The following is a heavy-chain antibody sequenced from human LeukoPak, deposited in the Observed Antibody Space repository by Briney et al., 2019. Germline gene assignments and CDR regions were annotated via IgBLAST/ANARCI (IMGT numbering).Heavy chain of an antibody. CDR1: GYTFTSYD. D-gene: IGHD5-12*01. CDR2: MNPNSGNT. CDR3: ARGRGRWKLDSGRALTPNWFDP. Sequence: ASMKVSCKASGYTFTSYDINWVRQATGQGLEWMGWMNPNSGNTGYAQKFQGRVTMTRNTSISTAYMELSSLRSEDTAVYYCARGRGRWKLDSGRALTPNWFDPWGQGTLVTVSS. J-gene: IGHJ5*02. V-gene: IGHV1-8*01.